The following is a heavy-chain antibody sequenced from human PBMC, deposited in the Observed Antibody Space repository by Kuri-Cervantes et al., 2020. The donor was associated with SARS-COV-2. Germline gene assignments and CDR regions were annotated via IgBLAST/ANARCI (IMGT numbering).Heavy chain of an antibody. CDR3: AKDHRLVVPTTVRFVADY. V-gene: IGHV3-13*01. J-gene: IGHJ4*02. Sequence: GGSLRLSCAASGFTFSSYDMHWVRQATGKGLEWVSAIGTAGDTYYPGSVKGRFTISRENAKNSLYLQMNSLRPEDTAFYYCAKDHRLVVPTTVRFVADYWGQGILVTVSS. D-gene: IGHD4/OR15-4a*01. CDR1: GFTFSSYD. CDR2: IGTAGDT.